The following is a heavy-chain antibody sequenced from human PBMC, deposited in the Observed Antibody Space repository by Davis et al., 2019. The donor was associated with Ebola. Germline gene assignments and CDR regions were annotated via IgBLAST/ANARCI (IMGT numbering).Heavy chain of an antibody. D-gene: IGHD5-18*01. J-gene: IGHJ4*02. CDR1: GFTFSSYS. CDR2: ISSNSSTI. Sequence: PGGSLRLSCAASGFTFSSYSMNWVRQAPGKGLEWVSYISSNSSTIYYADSVEGRFSISRDNSKNTLHLHMNSLRAEDTAVYYCAKVASDAHTYGYVGLDSWGQGTLVTVSS. CDR3: AKVASDAHTYGYVGLDS. V-gene: IGHV3-48*01.